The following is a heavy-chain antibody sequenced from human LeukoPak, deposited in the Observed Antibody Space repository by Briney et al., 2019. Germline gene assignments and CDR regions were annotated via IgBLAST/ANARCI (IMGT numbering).Heavy chain of an antibody. D-gene: IGHD1-26*01. J-gene: IGHJ4*02. CDR1: GFFFISYA. CDR2: ISGDGGST. V-gene: IGHV3-23*01. Sequence: GESLLLSCEASGFFFISYAMRRGRQAPGGELEGVSAISGDGGSTYYADSVKGLFTISRDNSKNTLYHQMSSLRAEDTAVYYCVKPSGSYFIYYFDYWGQGTLVTVST. CDR3: VKPSGSYFIYYFDY.